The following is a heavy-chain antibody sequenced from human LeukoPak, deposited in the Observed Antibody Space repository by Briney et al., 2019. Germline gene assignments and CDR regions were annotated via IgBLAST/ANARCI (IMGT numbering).Heavy chain of an antibody. J-gene: IGHJ3*02. Sequence: PGGSLRLSCAASGFTVSSNYMSWVRQAPGKGLEWVGRTRNKANSYTTEYAASVKGRFTISRDDSKNSLYLQMNGLKTEDTAVYYCVRYCSSTSCYRTAFDIWGQGTMVTVSS. CDR2: TRNKANSYTT. D-gene: IGHD2-2*01. CDR1: GFTVSSNY. V-gene: IGHV3-72*01. CDR3: VRYCSSTSCYRTAFDI.